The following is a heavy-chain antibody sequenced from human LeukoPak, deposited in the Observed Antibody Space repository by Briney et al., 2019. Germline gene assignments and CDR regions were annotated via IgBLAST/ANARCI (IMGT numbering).Heavy chain of an antibody. CDR3: AKVPYSYDSSGYHDY. CDR2: ISGSGGST. Sequence: GGSLRLSCAASGFTFSSYAMSWVRQAPGKGLEWVSAISGSGGSTYYADSVKGRFTISRDNSKNTLYLQMNSLRAEDTAVYYCAKVPYSYDSSGYHDYWGQGTLVTVSS. D-gene: IGHD3-22*01. V-gene: IGHV3-23*01. J-gene: IGHJ4*02. CDR1: GFTFSSYA.